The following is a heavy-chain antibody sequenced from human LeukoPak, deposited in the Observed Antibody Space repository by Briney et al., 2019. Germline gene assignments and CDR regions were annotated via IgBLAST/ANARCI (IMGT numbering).Heavy chain of an antibody. CDR3: ARAFGMTHDAFDI. Sequence: SVKVSRKASGGTFSSYAISWVRQAPGQGLEWMGRIIPIFGTANYAQKFQGRVTITADKSTSTAYMELSSLRSEDTAVYYCARAFGMTHDAFDIWGQGTMVTVSS. CDR1: GGTFSSYA. V-gene: IGHV1-69*06. D-gene: IGHD3-16*01. J-gene: IGHJ3*02. CDR2: IIPIFGTA.